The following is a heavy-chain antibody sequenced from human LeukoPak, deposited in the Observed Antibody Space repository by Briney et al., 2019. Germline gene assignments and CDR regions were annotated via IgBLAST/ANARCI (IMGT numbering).Heavy chain of an antibody. Sequence: GGSLRLSCAASGFTVSSNDMSWVRQAPGKGLECISVIYSGGSTDYADSVKGRLTISRDNAKKSLYLQMNSLRAEDTAVYSCARGADGVSSNSRGWFDPWGQGTLVTVSS. CDR1: GFTVSSND. CDR2: IYSGGST. J-gene: IGHJ5*02. CDR3: ARGADGVSSNSRGWFDP. D-gene: IGHD2-15*01. V-gene: IGHV3-53*01.